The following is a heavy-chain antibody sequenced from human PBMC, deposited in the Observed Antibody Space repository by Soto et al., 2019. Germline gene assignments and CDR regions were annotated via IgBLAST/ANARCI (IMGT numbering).Heavy chain of an antibody. D-gene: IGHD1-26*01. V-gene: IGHV1-69*06. CDR2: IVPMYDSV. Sequence: ASVKVSCKASGGTLNTYTINWVRQAPGRRLEWVGQIVPMYDSVNYAENFQGRVTITADKSTKTSFMELASLKSEDTALYFCATWRHYSGSYCFDYWGQGTLVTVSS. CDR3: ATWRHYSGSYCFDY. J-gene: IGHJ4*02. CDR1: GGTLNTYT.